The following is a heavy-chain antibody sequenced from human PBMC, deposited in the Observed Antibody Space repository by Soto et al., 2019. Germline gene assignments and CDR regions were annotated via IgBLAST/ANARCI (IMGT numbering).Heavy chain of an antibody. J-gene: IGHJ3*02. V-gene: IGHV4-39*01. CDR3: ASQVGATRAFDI. CDR1: RGSISSSSYY. CDR2: IYYSGST. Sequence: PSETLSLTCTVSRGSISSSSYYWGWIRQPPGKGLEWIGSIYYSGSTYYNPSLKNRVTISVDTSKNQFSLKLSSVTAADTAVYYCASQVGATRAFDIWGQGTMVTVSS. D-gene: IGHD1-26*01.